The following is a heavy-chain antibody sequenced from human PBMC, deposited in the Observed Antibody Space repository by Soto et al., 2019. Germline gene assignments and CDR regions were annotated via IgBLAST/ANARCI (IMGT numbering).Heavy chain of an antibody. D-gene: IGHD3-16*01. Sequence: GGSLRLSCAASGFTFSNYGMHWVRQAPGKGLEWVAAISGGGGSKYYADSVKGRFTISRDNSKNTLYLQMNSLRAEDTAVYYCAKDSYEDSVDYWGQGTLVTVSS. CDR2: ISGGGGSK. CDR3: AKDSYEDSVDY. CDR1: GFTFSNYG. V-gene: IGHV3-23*01. J-gene: IGHJ4*02.